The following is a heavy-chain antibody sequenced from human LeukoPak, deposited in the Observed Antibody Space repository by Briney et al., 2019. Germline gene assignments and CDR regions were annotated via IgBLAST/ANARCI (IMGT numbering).Heavy chain of an antibody. D-gene: IGHD4-23*01. J-gene: IGHJ4*02. CDR2: ISSTGGTT. CDR1: GITFSSYG. V-gene: IGHV3-23*01. CDR3: ARRAGGYSHPYDY. Sequence: GGSLRLSCAASGITFSSYGVSWVRQAPGKGLEWVSSISSTGGTTYYADSVKGRFTISRDNSKNTLYLQMNSLRAEDTAVYYCARRAGGYSHPYDYWGQGTLVTVSS.